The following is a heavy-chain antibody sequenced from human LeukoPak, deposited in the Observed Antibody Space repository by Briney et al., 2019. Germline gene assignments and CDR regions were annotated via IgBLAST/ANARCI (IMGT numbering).Heavy chain of an antibody. V-gene: IGHV3-66*01. CDR2: IYSGGST. CDR1: GFTVSSNY. J-gene: IGHJ4*02. CDR3: ARGHDCSGGSCYPLGPGFDY. Sequence: GGSLRLSCAASGFTVSSNYMSWVRQAPGKGLEWVSVIYSGGSTYYADSVKGRFTISRDNSKNMLYLQMNSLRAEDTAVYYCARGHDCSGGSCYPLGPGFDYWGQGTLVTVSS. D-gene: IGHD2-15*01.